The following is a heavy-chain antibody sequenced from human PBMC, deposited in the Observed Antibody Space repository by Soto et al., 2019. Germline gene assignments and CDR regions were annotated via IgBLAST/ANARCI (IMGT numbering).Heavy chain of an antibody. CDR1: GGSISSGGYY. D-gene: IGHD3-16*01. CDR2: IYHSGST. V-gene: IGHV4-30-2*01. J-gene: IGHJ5*02. Sequence: QLQLQESGSGLVKPSQTLSLTCAVSGGSISSGGYYWSWIRQPPGKGLEWIGYIYHSGSTYYNPTLKSRVTISVYRSKNQFSLKLSSVTAADTAVYYCARDSGVMITFGGVSHRNWFDPWGQGTLVTVSS. CDR3: ARDSGVMITFGGVSHRNWFDP.